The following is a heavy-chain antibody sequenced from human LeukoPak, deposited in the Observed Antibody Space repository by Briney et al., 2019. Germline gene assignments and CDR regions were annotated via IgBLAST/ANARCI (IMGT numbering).Heavy chain of an antibody. V-gene: IGHV4-59*01. CDR1: GGSISSYY. J-gene: IGHJ4*02. D-gene: IGHD3-10*01. CDR2: IYYSGST. Sequence: SETLSLTCIVSGGSISSYYWSWIRQPPGKGLEWIGYIYYSGSTNYNPSLKSRVTISVDTSKNQFSLKLSSVTAADTAVYYCARTRRITMVRGVYFDYWGQGTLVTVSS. CDR3: ARTRRITMVRGVYFDY.